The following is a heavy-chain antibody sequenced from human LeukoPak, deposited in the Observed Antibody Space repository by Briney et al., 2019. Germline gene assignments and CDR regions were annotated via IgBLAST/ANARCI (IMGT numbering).Heavy chain of an antibody. CDR3: ARSRQGYYYYGMDV. Sequence: GGSLRLSCAASGFTFSSYWMSWVRQAPGKGLEWVANIKQDGSEKYYVDPVKGRFTISRDNAKNSLYLQMNSLRAEDTAVYYCARSRQGYYYYGMDVWGQGTTVTVSS. CDR1: GFTFSSYW. V-gene: IGHV3-7*01. CDR2: IKQDGSEK. J-gene: IGHJ6*02.